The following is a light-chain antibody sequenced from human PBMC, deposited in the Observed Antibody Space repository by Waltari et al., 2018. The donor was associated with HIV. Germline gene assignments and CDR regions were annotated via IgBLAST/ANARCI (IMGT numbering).Light chain of an antibody. CDR2: GNN. CDR1: SPNIGAASP. J-gene: IGLJ1*01. Sequence: QSVLTQPPSVSGAPGQRVTISCTGTSPNIGAASPVIWYQHLPGTAPKLLIYGNNNRPSGVPDRFSGSKSGTSASLAITGLQAEDEADYYCQSYDSSLRGYVFGTGTKVTVL. CDR3: QSYDSSLRGYV. V-gene: IGLV1-40*01.